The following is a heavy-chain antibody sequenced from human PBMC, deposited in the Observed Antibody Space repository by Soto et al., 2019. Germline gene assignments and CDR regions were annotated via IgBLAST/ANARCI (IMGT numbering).Heavy chain of an antibody. CDR3: ARAGDSSWYFDL. CDR1: GFTFGDYA. CDR2: IRSKAYGGTT. V-gene: IGHV3-49*03. D-gene: IGHD3-3*01. J-gene: IGHJ2*01. Sequence: GGSLRLSCTASGFTFGDYAMSWFRQAPGKGLEWVGFIRSKAYGGTTEYAASVKGRFTISRDDSKSIAYLQMNSLKTEDTAVYYCARAGDSSWYFDLGGRGTLVTVSS.